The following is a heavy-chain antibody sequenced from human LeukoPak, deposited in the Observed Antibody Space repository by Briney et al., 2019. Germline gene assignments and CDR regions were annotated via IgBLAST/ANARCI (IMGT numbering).Heavy chain of an antibody. CDR2: INHSGST. Sequence: SETLSLTCAVYGGSFSSYYSSWIRQPPGKGLEWIGEINHSGSTNYNPSLKSRVTMSVDTSKNQFSLKLSSVTAADTAVYYCARGGLYCSGGCCSLWFDPWGQGTLVTVSS. V-gene: IGHV4-34*01. CDR3: ARGGLYCSGGCCSLWFDP. D-gene: IGHD2-15*01. CDR1: GGSFSSYY. J-gene: IGHJ5*02.